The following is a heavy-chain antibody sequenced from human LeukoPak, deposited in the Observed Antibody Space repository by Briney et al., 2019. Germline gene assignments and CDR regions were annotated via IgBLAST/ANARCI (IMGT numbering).Heavy chain of an antibody. V-gene: IGHV4-38-2*02. CDR2: SYHSGNT. CDR1: GYSISSGYY. J-gene: IGHJ6*03. CDR3: ARGVGYCSGGSCSYYYYYMDV. Sequence: SETLSRTCTVSGYSISSGYYWGWIRQPPRKGLEWIGSSYHSGNTYYNLSLKGRVTISVDTSKNQFSLKLSSVTAADTAVYYCARGVGYCSGGSCSYYYYYMDVWGKGTTVTVSS. D-gene: IGHD2-15*01.